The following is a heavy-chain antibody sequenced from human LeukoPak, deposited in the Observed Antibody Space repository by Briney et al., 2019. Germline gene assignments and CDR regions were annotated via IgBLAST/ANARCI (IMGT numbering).Heavy chain of an antibody. Sequence: PGGSLRLSCAASGFTFNIHWMHWVRQAPGKGLVWVSRTNTDGSSTDYADSVKGRFTISRDNAKNTLYLQMNSLRAEDTAVYYCGRDLNWNQIAYWGQGSLVTVSS. D-gene: IGHD1-20*01. V-gene: IGHV3-74*01. CDR1: GFTFNIHW. J-gene: IGHJ4*02. CDR3: GRDLNWNQIAY. CDR2: TNTDGSST.